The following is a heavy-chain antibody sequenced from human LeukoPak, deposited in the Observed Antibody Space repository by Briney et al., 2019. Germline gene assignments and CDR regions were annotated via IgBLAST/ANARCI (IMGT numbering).Heavy chain of an antibody. J-gene: IGHJ4*02. D-gene: IGHD1-26*01. V-gene: IGHV4-59*08. CDR1: GGSISSYY. Sequence: SETQSLTCTVSGGSISSYYWSWIRQPPGKGLEWIAYISDIGSINYNPSLKSRVTISVDTSKNQFSLKLSSVTAADTAVYYCARHQSGSYLRLDYFDYWGQGTLVTVSS. CDR2: ISDIGSI. CDR3: ARHQSGSYLRLDYFDY.